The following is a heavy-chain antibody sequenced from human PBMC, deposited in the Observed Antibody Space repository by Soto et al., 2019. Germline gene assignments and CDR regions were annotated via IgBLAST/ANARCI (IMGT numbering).Heavy chain of an antibody. CDR1: GGSIRSNNW. D-gene: IGHD1-26*01. Sequence: QVQLQESGPGLVKPSGTLSLTCAVSGGSIRSNNWWSWVRQPPGKGLEWIGEIFQSGSTNNNPSLKTGVTISGDKAKNQFSLKLSSVTAADTAVYYCARVNSGSYSDYWGQGTLVTVSS. CDR2: IFQSGST. V-gene: IGHV4-4*02. J-gene: IGHJ4*02. CDR3: ARVNSGSYSDY.